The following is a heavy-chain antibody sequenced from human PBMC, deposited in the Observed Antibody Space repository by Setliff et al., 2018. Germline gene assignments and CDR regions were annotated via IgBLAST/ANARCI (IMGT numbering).Heavy chain of an antibody. Sequence: AGGSLRLSCAASGFTFVNYWMHWVRQAPGKGLVWVSRVNSDGSSTIYADSVKGRFTISRDNSKNTLYLQLNSLRAEDTAIYYCAGGYPSNFDYWGQGTLVTVSS. CDR3: AGGYPSNFDY. D-gene: IGHD3-22*01. CDR2: VNSDGSST. CDR1: GFTFVNYW. J-gene: IGHJ4*02. V-gene: IGHV3-74*01.